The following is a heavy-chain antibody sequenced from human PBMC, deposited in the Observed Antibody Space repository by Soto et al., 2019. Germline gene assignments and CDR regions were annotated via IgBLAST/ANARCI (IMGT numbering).Heavy chain of an antibody. CDR2: INPNGGST. CDR3: ARSHPWGVSSARVSQYNGMDV. J-gene: IGHJ6*02. D-gene: IGHD3-10*01. Sequence: QVQLVQSGAEVKKPGASVKVSCKASGYIFTTYYMHWVRQAPGQGLEWMGVINPNGGSTRYAQRFQGRVTMTRDTSTSTVYMELSSLRSEDTAVYYCARSHPWGVSSARVSQYNGMDVWGQGTTVIVSS. V-gene: IGHV1-46*01. CDR1: GYIFTTYY.